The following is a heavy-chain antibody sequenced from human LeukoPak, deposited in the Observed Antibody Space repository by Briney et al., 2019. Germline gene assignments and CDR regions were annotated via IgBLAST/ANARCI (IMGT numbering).Heavy chain of an antibody. CDR3: ARHPGYSYGYRVDYFDY. J-gene: IGHJ4*02. Sequence: GESLKISCKASVFSFTNYWIAWVRQKPGEGLEWMGNIYPGDSDIRYDPSFQGQVTISADKSISTAYLQWSSLKASDTAMYYCARHPGYSYGYRVDYFDYWGQGTLVTVSS. CDR2: IYPGDSDI. V-gene: IGHV5-51*01. CDR1: VFSFTNYW. D-gene: IGHD5-18*01.